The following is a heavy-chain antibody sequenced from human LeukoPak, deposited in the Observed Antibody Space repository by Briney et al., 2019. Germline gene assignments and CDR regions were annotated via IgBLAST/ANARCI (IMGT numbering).Heavy chain of an antibody. Sequence: SEALSLTCNVSGGSISGYHWSWIRQPPGKGLEWLGYIYYSGSSNYNPSLKSRVTMSADTSKNQFSLKLSSVTAADTAVYYCARVPRSYYYYYYMDVWGKGTTVTVSS. CDR1: GGSISGYH. J-gene: IGHJ6*03. CDR2: IYYSGSS. CDR3: ARVPRSYYYYYYMDV. V-gene: IGHV4-59*01.